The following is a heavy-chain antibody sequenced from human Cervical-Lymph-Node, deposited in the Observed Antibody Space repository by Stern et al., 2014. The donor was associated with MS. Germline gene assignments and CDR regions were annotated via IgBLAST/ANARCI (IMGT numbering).Heavy chain of an antibody. CDR1: GFTFTSSA. Sequence: QLGQSGPEVKKPGTSVKVSCKASGFTFTSSAVQWVRQARGQRLEGIGWIVVGSGNTNYAQKFQERVTITRDMSTSTAYMELSSLRSEDTAVYYCAARVAVAGIVGFDYWGQGTLVTVSS. D-gene: IGHD6-19*01. CDR3: AARVAVAGIVGFDY. V-gene: IGHV1-58*01. CDR2: IVVGSGNT. J-gene: IGHJ4*02.